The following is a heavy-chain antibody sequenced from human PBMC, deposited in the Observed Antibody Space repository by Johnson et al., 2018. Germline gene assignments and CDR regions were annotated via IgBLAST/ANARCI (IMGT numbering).Heavy chain of an antibody. Sequence: VQLVQSGGGVVQPGRSLRPSCVASGFTFNSYVMHWVRQGPGKGLEWVSGISWNSGSIGYADSVKGRFTISRDNAKNSLYLQMNSLRAEDTALYYCAKDIDYGSGGSCYSGYFQHWGQGTLVTVSS. D-gene: IGHD2-15*01. J-gene: IGHJ1*01. V-gene: IGHV3-9*01. CDR1: GFTFNSYV. CDR3: AKDIDYGSGGSCYSGYFQH. CDR2: ISWNSGSI.